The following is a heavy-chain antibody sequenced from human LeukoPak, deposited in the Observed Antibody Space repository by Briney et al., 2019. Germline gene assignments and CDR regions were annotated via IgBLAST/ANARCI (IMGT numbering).Heavy chain of an antibody. CDR2: IYYSGST. Sequence: PSETLSLTCTVSGGSISSYYWSWIRQPPGEGLEWIGYIYYSGSTNYNPSLKSRVTISVDTSKNQFSLKLSSVTAADTAVYYCARRGEVNNAFDYWGQGTLVTVSS. D-gene: IGHD2-21*01. CDR1: GGSISSYY. V-gene: IGHV4-59*08. J-gene: IGHJ4*02. CDR3: ARRGEVNNAFDY.